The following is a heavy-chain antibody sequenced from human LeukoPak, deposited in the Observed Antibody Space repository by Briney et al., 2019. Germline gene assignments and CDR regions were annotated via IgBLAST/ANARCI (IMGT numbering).Heavy chain of an antibody. Sequence: GGSLRLSCAASGLTFSSYAMSWVRQAPGKGLEWVSAISGSGGSTYYADSVKGRFTISRDNSKNTLYLQMNSLRAEDTAVYYCAKDFHCIGACHNYYYYMDVWGKGTTVTVSS. D-gene: IGHD3-3*01. CDR3: AKDFHCIGACHNYYYYMDV. J-gene: IGHJ6*03. CDR1: GLTFSSYA. CDR2: ISGSGGST. V-gene: IGHV3-23*01.